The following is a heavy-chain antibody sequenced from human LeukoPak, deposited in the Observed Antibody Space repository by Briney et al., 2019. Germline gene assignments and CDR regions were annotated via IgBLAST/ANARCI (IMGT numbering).Heavy chain of an antibody. CDR1: GFTFSSYA. CDR2: INSDGSST. D-gene: IGHD2-2*01. V-gene: IGHV3-74*01. J-gene: IGHJ5*02. CDR3: ARDTRSCSSTSCYWFSWFDP. Sequence: GGSLRLSCAASGFTFSSYAMSWVHQAPGKGLEWVSRINSDGSSTSYADSVKGRFTISRDNAKNTLYLQMNSLRAEDTAVYYCARDTRSCSSTSCYWFSWFDPWGQGTLVTVSS.